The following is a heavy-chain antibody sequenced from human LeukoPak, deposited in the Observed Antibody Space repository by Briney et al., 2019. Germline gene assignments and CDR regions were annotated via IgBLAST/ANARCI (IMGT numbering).Heavy chain of an antibody. V-gene: IGHV3-48*02. CDR3: ARDLHYAFDI. J-gene: IGHJ3*02. Sequence: GRSLRLSCSASGFTFSNYAMNWVRQAPGKGLEWVSHIYSSDTTYADSVKGRFTISRDNAKNSLYLQMNSLRDEDTAVYYCARDLHYAFDIWGQGTMVTASS. CDR2: IYSSDTT. CDR1: GFTFSNYA. D-gene: IGHD3-10*01.